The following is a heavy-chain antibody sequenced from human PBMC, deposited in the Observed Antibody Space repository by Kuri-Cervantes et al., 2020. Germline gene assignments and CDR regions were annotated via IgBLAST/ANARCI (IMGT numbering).Heavy chain of an antibody. CDR3: ARGSGCYLGGAADY. CDR1: GGSFSGYY. V-gene: IGHV4-34*01. J-gene: IGHJ4*02. Sequence: SETLSLTCAAYGGSFSGYYWSWVRQPPGKGLEWLGEINHSGSTNYYPSLKSRVTMSVDTSKNQSSLKLSSVTAADTAVDYCARGSGCYLGGAADYWGQGNLVTVSS. D-gene: IGHD1-26*01. CDR2: INHSGST.